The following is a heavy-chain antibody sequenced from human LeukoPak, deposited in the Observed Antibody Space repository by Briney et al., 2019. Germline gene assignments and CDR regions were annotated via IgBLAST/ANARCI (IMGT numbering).Heavy chain of an antibody. Sequence: GGSLRLSSAASGFTFSSYAMHWVRQAPGKGLEWVAVISYDGSNKYYADSVKGRFTISRDNSKNTLYLQMNSLRAEDTAVYYCARDLADSSGWYYFDYWGQGTLVTVSS. CDR2: ISYDGSNK. CDR3: ARDLADSSGWYYFDY. J-gene: IGHJ4*02. D-gene: IGHD6-19*01. V-gene: IGHV3-30*04. CDR1: GFTFSSYA.